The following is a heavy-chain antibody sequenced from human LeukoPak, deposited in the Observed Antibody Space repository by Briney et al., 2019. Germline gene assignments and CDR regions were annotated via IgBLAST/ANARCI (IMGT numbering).Heavy chain of an antibody. D-gene: IGHD1-7*01. CDR2: INWNGGST. CDR1: GFTFDDYG. J-gene: IGHJ6*03. Sequence: RPGGSLRLSCAASGFTFDDYGMSWVRQAPGKGLEWVSGINWNGGSTGYADSVKGRFTISRDNAKNSLYLQMNSLRAEDTAVYYCARSGEVGNWNYVATNHYYYYMDVWGKGTTVTLSS. V-gene: IGHV3-20*04. CDR3: ARSGEVGNWNYVATNHYYYYMDV.